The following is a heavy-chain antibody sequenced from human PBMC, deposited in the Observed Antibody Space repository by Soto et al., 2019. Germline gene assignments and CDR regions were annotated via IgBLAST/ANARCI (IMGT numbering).Heavy chain of an antibody. CDR1: GFTFSSYA. Sequence: QVQLVESGGGVVQPGRSLRLSCAASGFTFSSYAMHWVHQAPGKGLEWVAVISYDGSNKYYADSVKGRFTISRDNSKNTLYLQMNSLRAEDTAVYYCARANIYGSWRGVDPWGQGTLVTVSS. V-gene: IGHV3-30-3*01. CDR3: ARANIYGSWRGVDP. CDR2: ISYDGSNK. J-gene: IGHJ5*02. D-gene: IGHD3-10*01.